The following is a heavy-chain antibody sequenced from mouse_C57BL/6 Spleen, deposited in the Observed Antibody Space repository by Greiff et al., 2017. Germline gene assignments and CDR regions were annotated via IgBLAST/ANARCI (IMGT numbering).Heavy chain of an antibody. J-gene: IGHJ4*01. V-gene: IGHV3-6*01. CDR1: GYSITSGYY. Sequence: EVKVEESGPGLVKPSQSLSLTCSVTGYSITSGYYWNWIRQFPGNKLEWMGYISYDGSNNYNPSLKNRISITRDTSKNQFFLKLNSVTTEDTATYYCAREVYDYVAMDYWGQGTSVTVSS. CDR2: ISYDGSN. CDR3: AREVYDYVAMDY. D-gene: IGHD2-3*01.